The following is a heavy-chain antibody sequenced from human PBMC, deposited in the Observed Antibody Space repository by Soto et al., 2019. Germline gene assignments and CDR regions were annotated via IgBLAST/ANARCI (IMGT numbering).Heavy chain of an antibody. Sequence: ASVKVSCKVSGYTLTELSMHWVRQAPGKGLEWMGGFDPEDGETIYAQKFQGRVTMTEDTSTDTAYMELSGLRSEDTAVYYCATDRGYSSGWYRAFDIRGQGTMVTVSS. J-gene: IGHJ3*02. CDR1: GYTLTELS. D-gene: IGHD6-19*01. V-gene: IGHV1-24*01. CDR3: ATDRGYSSGWYRAFDI. CDR2: FDPEDGET.